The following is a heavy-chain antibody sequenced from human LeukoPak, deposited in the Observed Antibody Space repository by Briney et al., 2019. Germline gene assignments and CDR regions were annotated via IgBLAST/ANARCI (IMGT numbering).Heavy chain of an antibody. V-gene: IGHV3-7*01. CDR2: VKQDGSEK. J-gene: IGHJ3*02. Sequence: GGSLRLSCAASGFTFSSYWMSWVRQAPGKGLEWVANVKQDGSEKYYVDSVKGRFTISRDNAKNSLYLQMNSLRAEDTAVYYCARDGGIYLGDTFDIWGQGTLVTVSS. CDR1: GFTFSSYW. D-gene: IGHD1-26*01. CDR3: ARDGGIYLGDTFDI.